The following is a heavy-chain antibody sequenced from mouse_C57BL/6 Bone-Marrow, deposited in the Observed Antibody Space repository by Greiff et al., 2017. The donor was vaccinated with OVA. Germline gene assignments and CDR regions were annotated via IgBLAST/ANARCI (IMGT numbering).Heavy chain of an antibody. J-gene: IGHJ4*01. CDR3: ARRDGNFMGYYAMDY. V-gene: IGHV1-81*01. Sequence: VQLQQSGAELARPGASVKLSCKASGYTFTSYGISWVKQRTGQGLEWIGAIYPGNGDTSYNQKFKGKATLTVDNSSSTAYMQLISLTSEDSAVYFCARRDGNFMGYYAMDYWGQGTSVTVSS. CDR1: GYTFTSYG. CDR2: IYPGNGDT. D-gene: IGHD2-1*01.